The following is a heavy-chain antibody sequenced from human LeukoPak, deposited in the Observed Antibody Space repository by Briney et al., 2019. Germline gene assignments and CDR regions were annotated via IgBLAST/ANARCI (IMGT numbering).Heavy chain of an antibody. CDR2: MNPNSGNT. D-gene: IGHD3-3*01. CDR1: GYTFTSYD. Sequence: GASVKVSCKASGYTFTSYDINWVRQAPGQGLEWMGWMNPNSGNTGYAQKFQGRVTMTRNTSISTAYMELSSLRSEDTAVYYCARLPDDFWSGYYRNYYYGMDVWGQGTTVTASS. J-gene: IGHJ6*02. V-gene: IGHV1-8*01. CDR3: ARLPDDFWSGYYRNYYYGMDV.